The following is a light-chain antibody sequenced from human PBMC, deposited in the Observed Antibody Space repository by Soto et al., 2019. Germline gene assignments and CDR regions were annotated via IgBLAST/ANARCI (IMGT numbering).Light chain of an antibody. J-gene: IGLJ1*01. CDR3: ISYRGSDTSYV. V-gene: IGLV1-47*02. CDR1: SSNIGSNY. CDR2: SDT. Sequence: QSVLTQSPSASGTPGQRVTISCSGSSSNIGSNYVYWYRQLPGTAPKLLIYSDTQRPSGVPDRFSGSKSGTSASLAISGLRSEDEADYYRISYRGSDTSYVFGTGTKLTVL.